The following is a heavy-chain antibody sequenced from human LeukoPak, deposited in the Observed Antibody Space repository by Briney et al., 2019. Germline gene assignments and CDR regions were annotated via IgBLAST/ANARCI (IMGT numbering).Heavy chain of an antibody. Sequence: PGGSLRLSCAASGFTVSSNYMSWVRQAPGKGLEWVSVIYSGGSTYYADSVKGRFTISRDNSKNTLYLQMNSLRAEDTAVYYCARGYQYYDFWSGPRPFDYWGQGTLVTVSS. J-gene: IGHJ4*02. CDR1: GFTVSSNY. CDR3: ARGYQYYDFWSGPRPFDY. V-gene: IGHV3-53*01. D-gene: IGHD3-3*01. CDR2: IYSGGST.